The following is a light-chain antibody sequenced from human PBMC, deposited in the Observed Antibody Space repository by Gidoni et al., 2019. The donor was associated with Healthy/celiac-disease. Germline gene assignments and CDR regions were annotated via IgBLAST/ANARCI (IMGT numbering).Light chain of an antibody. J-gene: IGKJ2*01. CDR3: QQRSNWTPYT. V-gene: IGKV3-11*01. Sequence: IVLTQSPATLSLSPGERATLSCRASQSVSSYLAWYQQKPGQAHRLLIYDASNRATGIPARFSGSGSGTDFTLTISSLEPEDFAVYYCQQRSNWTPYTFGQGTKLEIK. CDR1: QSVSSY. CDR2: DAS.